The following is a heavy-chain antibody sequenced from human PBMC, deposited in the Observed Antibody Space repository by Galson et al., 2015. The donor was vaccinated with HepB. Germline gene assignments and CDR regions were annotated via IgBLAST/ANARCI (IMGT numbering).Heavy chain of an antibody. CDR2: IYYSGST. CDR3: ARGINGSSSWYKFYYYYYMDV. V-gene: IGHV4-31*03. D-gene: IGHD6-13*01. J-gene: IGHJ6*03. Sequence: QVQLQESGPGLVKPSQTLSLTCTVSGGSISSGGYYWSWIRQHPGKGLEWIGYIYYSGSTYYNPSLKSRVTISVDTSKNQFSLKLSSVTAADTAVYYCARGINGSSSWYKFYYYYYMDVWGKGTTVTVSS. CDR1: GGSISSGGYY.